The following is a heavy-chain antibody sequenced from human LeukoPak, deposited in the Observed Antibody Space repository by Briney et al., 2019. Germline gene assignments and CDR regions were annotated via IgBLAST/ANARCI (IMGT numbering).Heavy chain of an antibody. Sequence: SETLCLTCTVSGGSISSYYWSWIRQPPGKGLEWIGYIYYSGTTNYNPSLKSRVTISVDTSKNQFSLKLCSVTAADAAVYYCAREDYCSGGRCYSGYFQHWGQGTLVTVSS. CDR3: AREDYCSGGRCYSGYFQH. CDR1: GGSISSYY. V-gene: IGHV4-59*01. J-gene: IGHJ1*01. D-gene: IGHD2-15*01. CDR2: IYYSGTT.